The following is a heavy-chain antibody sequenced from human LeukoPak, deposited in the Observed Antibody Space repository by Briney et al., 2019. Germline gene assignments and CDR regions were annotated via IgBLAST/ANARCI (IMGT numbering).Heavy chain of an antibody. Sequence: GTSVKVSCKVSGYTLTELSMHWVRQAPGKGLEWMGGFDPEDGETIYAQKFQGRVTMTEDTSTDTAYMELSSLRSEDTAVYYCARDNYCSGGSCYSGFGYWVQGTLVTVSS. CDR1: GYTLTELS. V-gene: IGHV1-24*01. CDR3: ARDNYCSGGSCYSGFGY. CDR2: FDPEDGET. J-gene: IGHJ4*02. D-gene: IGHD2-15*01.